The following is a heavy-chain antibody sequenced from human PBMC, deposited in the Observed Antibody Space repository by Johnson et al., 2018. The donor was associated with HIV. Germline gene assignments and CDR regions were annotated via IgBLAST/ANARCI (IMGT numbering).Heavy chain of an antibody. CDR1: AFSFSNYW. J-gene: IGHJ3*02. D-gene: IGHD3-16*01. Sequence: MLLVESGGGLVQPGGSLRLSCAASAFSFSNYWMTWVRQAPGKGLEWVANINQDGSEKFSVDSVKGRFAISRDNANNSLYLQMNSLRAEDTAVYYCARGRGALDIWGQGTKVTVSS. V-gene: IGHV3-7*04. CDR3: ARGRGALDI. CDR2: INQDGSEK.